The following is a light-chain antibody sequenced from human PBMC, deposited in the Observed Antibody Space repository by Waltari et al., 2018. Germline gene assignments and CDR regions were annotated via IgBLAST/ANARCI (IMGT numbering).Light chain of an antibody. J-gene: IGLJ3*02. Sequence: QSALTQSASVSGSRGQSITISCPGTSSDVGNYKLVSWYQQSPGKAPKLMIYEDTKRPSGVSNRFSGSKSGNTASLTISGLQGEDEADYYCCSYTGSTTLVFGGGTKLTVL. V-gene: IGLV2-23*01. CDR2: EDT. CDR1: SSDVGNYKL. CDR3: CSYTGSTTLV.